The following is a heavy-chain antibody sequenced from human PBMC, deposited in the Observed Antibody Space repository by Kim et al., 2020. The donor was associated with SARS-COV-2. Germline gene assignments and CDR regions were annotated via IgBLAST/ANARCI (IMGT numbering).Heavy chain of an antibody. V-gene: IGHV3-23*01. CDR3: AKDHDSSGYYGDFFDY. Sequence: GGSLRLSCAASGFTFSSYAMSWVRQAPGKGLEWVSAISGSGGSTYYADSVKGRFTISRDNSKNTLYLQMNSLRAEDTAVYYCAKDHDSSGYYGDFFDYWGQGTLVTVSS. D-gene: IGHD3-22*01. CDR1: GFTFSSYA. CDR2: ISGSGGST. J-gene: IGHJ4*02.